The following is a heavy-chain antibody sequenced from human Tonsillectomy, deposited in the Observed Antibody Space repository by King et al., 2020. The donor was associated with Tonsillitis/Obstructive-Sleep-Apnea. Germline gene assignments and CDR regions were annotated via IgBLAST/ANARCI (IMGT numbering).Heavy chain of an antibody. Sequence: VQLVESGGGLVQPGGSLRLSCVASGFTFSAYSMNWVRQAPGKGLEWVSYISSRGSAIYYADSVKGRFTISRENVKNSLYLQMNSLRDDDTAVYYCARDLPKHCSSASCDYYFDFWGQGTLVTVSS. CDR2: ISSRGSAI. CDR3: ARDLPKHCSSASCDYYFDF. D-gene: IGHD2-2*01. V-gene: IGHV3-48*02. CDR1: GFTFSAYS. J-gene: IGHJ4*02.